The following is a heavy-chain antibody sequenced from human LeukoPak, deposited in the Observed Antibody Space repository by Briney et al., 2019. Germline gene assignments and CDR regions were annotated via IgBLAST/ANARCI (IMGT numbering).Heavy chain of an antibody. CDR3: ARRGVYDSSGYQGTYYYYMDV. J-gene: IGHJ6*03. Sequence: GGSLRLSCAASGFTFDDYGMSWVRQAPGKGLEWVSGINWNGGSTGYADSVKGRFTISRDNAKNSLYLQMNSLRAEDTALYYCARRGVYDSSGYQGTYYYYMDVWGKGTTVTVSS. V-gene: IGHV3-20*04. CDR1: GFTFDDYG. D-gene: IGHD3-22*01. CDR2: INWNGGST.